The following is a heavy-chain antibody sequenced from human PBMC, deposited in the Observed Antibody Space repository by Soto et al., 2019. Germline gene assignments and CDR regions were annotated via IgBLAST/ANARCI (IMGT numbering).Heavy chain of an antibody. CDR3: ARPKVTYYYYYGMDV. V-gene: IGHV1-69*06. Sequence: QVQLVQSGAEVKKPGSSVKVSCKASGGTFSSYAISWVRQAPGQGLEWMEGIIPIFGTANYAQKFQGRVTITADKSTSPAYMELSSLRSDDTAVYYCARPKVTYYYYYGMDVWGQGTTVTVSS. J-gene: IGHJ6*02. D-gene: IGHD4-4*01. CDR2: IIPIFGTA. CDR1: GGTFSSYA.